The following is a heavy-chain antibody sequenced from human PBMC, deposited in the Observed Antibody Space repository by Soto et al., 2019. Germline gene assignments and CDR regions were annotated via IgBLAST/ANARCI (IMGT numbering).Heavy chain of an antibody. D-gene: IGHD6-13*01. Sequence: EVPLLESGGGLVQPGGSLRLSCAASGFTFSSYAMRWVRQAPGKGLEWVSAVSGSGGSTYYADSVKGRFTISRDNSKNTLYLQMNSLRAEDTAVYYCASRGPGTDFDYWGQGTLVTVSS. V-gene: IGHV3-23*01. J-gene: IGHJ4*02. CDR2: VSGSGGST. CDR3: ASRGPGTDFDY. CDR1: GFTFSSYA.